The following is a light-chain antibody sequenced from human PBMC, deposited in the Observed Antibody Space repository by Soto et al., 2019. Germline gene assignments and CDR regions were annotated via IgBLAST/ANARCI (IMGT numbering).Light chain of an antibody. CDR3: QSFDGRLSGSV. V-gene: IGLV1-40*01. CDR2: GNN. Sequence: QFVLTQPPSVSGAPGQRVTIPCTGSSSNIGTGYDVQWYQQLPGTAPKLLIYGNNNRPSGVPDRFSGSKSGTSASLAITGLQAEDEADYYCQSFDGRLSGSVFGTGTKLTVL. CDR1: SSNIGTGYD. J-gene: IGLJ1*01.